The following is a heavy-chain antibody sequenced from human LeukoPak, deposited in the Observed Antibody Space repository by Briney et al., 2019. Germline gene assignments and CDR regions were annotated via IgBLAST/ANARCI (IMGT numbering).Heavy chain of an antibody. CDR1: GGTFSSYA. CDR2: IIPILGIA. J-gene: IGHJ5*02. CDR3: ARAGVSRDTARTNWFDP. Sequence: ASVKVSCKASGGTFSSYAISWVRQAAGQGLEWMGRIIPILGIANYAQKFQGRVTITADKSTSTAYMELCSLRSEDTAVYYCARAGVSRDTARTNWFDPWGQGTLVTVSS. D-gene: IGHD5-18*01. V-gene: IGHV1-69*04.